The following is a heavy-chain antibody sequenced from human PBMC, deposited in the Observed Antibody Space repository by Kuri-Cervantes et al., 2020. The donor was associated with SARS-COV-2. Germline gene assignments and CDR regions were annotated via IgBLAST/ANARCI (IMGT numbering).Heavy chain of an antibody. Sequence: GESLKISCAASGFTFSSYWMSWVRQAPGKGLEWVANIKQDGSEKYYVDSVKGRFTISRDNAKNSLYLQMNSLRAEDTAVYYCAREAFGYCSGGSYYSHYWGQGTLVTVSS. CDR3: AREAFGYCSGGSYYSHY. CDR1: GFTFSSYW. CDR2: IKQDGSEK. V-gene: IGHV3-7*01. J-gene: IGHJ4*02. D-gene: IGHD2-15*01.